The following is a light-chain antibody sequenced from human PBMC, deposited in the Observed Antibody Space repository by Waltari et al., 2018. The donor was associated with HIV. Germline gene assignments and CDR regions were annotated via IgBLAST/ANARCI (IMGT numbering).Light chain of an antibody. J-gene: IGKJ4*01. CDR2: LGS. Sequence: EIAMTQSPLSLHVTPGEPASIPCTSSQSLLHRNGYNFLDWYLQRPRQSPQLLIYLGSYRASGVPDRFSGSGSGTNFTLTINRVEAEDAGIYYCMQALQTLSFGEGTKVEIK. V-gene: IGKV2-28*01. CDR3: MQALQTLS. CDR1: QSLLHRNGYNF.